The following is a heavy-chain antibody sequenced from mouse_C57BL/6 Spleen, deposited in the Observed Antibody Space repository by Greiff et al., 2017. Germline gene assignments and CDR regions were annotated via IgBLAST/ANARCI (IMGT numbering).Heavy chain of an antibody. D-gene: IGHD6-1*01. Sequence: EVKVEESGGGLVQPGGSMKLSCVASGFTFSNYWMNWVRQSPEKGLEWVAQIRLKSDNYATHYAESVKGRFTISRDYSKSSVYLQMNNLRAEDTRIYYCTGLAPWGQGTSVTVSS. CDR2: IRLKSDNYAT. V-gene: IGHV6-3*01. J-gene: IGHJ4*01. CDR3: TGLAP. CDR1: GFTFSNYW.